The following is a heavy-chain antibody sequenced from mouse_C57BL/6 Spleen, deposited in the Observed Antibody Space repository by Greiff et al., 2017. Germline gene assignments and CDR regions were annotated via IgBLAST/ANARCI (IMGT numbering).Heavy chain of an antibody. CDR2: IGGDGST. CDR3: AKPYYYGSSYGYFDV. CDR1: GFSLTSYG. Sequence: VQLVESGPGLVAPSQSLSITCTVSGFSLTSYGVSWVRQPPGKGLEWLGVIGGDGSTNYHSALISRLSISKDNSKSHVFLTLNSLQTDDTATYYCAKPYYYGSSYGYFDVWGTGTTVTVSS. J-gene: IGHJ1*03. D-gene: IGHD1-1*01. V-gene: IGHV2-3*01.